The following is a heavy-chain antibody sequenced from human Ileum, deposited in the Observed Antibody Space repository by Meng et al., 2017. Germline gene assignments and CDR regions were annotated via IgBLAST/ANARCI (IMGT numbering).Heavy chain of an antibody. CDR3: AKSPRGIDFDD. J-gene: IGHJ4*02. V-gene: IGHV3-11*01. Sequence: QGQLVEAGRAGVKPGGSLRLSCAASGFNFSDFYTGWVRQAPGKGLEFIAYISAIGNTYFADSFLGRVTVSRDSAQKVLYLQMTRMRAEDTAVYYCAKSPRGIDFDDWGQGILVTVSS. CDR1: GFNFSDFY. CDR2: ISAIGNT. D-gene: IGHD3-10*01.